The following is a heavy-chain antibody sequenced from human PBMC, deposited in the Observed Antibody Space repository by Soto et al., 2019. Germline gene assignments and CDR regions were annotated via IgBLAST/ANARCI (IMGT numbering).Heavy chain of an antibody. CDR1: GFTFSGYG. V-gene: IGHV3-30*18. J-gene: IGHJ6*02. CDR2: ISYDGSK. D-gene: IGHD3-10*01. CDR3: AKDFTHWFGAYLYYYYGMDV. Sequence: PGGSLRLSCAASGFTFSGYGMHWVRQAPGTGLEWVAVISYDGSKYYADSVKGRFTISRDNSKNTLYLQINSLRPEDTAVYYCAKDFTHWFGAYLYYYYGMDVWGQGATVTVSS.